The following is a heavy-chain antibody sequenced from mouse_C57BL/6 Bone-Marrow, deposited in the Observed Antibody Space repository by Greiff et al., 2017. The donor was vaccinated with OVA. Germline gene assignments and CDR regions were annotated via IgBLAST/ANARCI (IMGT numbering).Heavy chain of an antibody. Sequence: VQLQESGTELVKPGASVKLSCKASGYTFTSYWMHWVKQRPGQGLEWIGNINPSNGGTNYNEKFKSKATLTADKSSSTAYMQLSSLTSEDSAVYYCARGMYYCRSPACLAYWGQGTLVTVS. CDR3: ARGMYYCRSPACLAY. CDR2: INPSNGGT. D-gene: IGHD1-1*01. V-gene: IGHV1-53*01. CDR1: GYTFTSYW. J-gene: IGHJ3*01.